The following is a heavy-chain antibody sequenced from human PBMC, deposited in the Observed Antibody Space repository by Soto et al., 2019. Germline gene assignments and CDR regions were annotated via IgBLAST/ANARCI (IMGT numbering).Heavy chain of an antibody. D-gene: IGHD3-3*01. J-gene: IGHJ3*02. V-gene: IGHV1-69*01. CDR2: IVPLFGTT. CDR1: GGTFSSYT. Sequence: QVQLVQSGAEVKKPGSSVKVSCKASGGTFSSYTFSWVRQAPGQGLEWMGGIVPLFGTTNDAKIFQGRVTNSGERIKNTVYLEASHLRSERPAKEFLAKKCGGTSTRPRGAFDIWGQGTVITVSS. CDR3: AKKCGGTSTRPRGAFDI.